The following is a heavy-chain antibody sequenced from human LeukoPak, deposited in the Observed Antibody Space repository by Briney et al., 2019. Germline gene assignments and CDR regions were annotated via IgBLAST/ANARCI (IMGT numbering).Heavy chain of an antibody. D-gene: IGHD5-12*01. J-gene: IGHJ4*02. CDR3: ARGSGYAVFDY. Sequence: SETLSLTCTVSGGSISSYYWSWIRQSPGKGLEWIGSIYYSGSTYYNPSLKSRVTISVDTSKNQFSLKLSSVTAADTAVYYCARGSGYAVFDYWGQGTLVTVSS. CDR2: IYYSGST. V-gene: IGHV4-39*07. CDR1: GGSISSYY.